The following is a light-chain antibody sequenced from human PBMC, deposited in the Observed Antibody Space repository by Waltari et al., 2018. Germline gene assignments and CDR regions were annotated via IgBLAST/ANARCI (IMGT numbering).Light chain of an antibody. J-gene: IGLJ2*01. Sequence: QSVLTQPPSVSGAPGQRVTISCTGSSSTIGASYDDHWYQQLPGTAPKLLIYGHNTRPSGVPDRFSGSNSGTSASLAITGLQAEDEAYYYCQSYDSSLSGSVFGGGTKLTVL. V-gene: IGLV1-40*01. CDR1: SSTIGASYD. CDR2: GHN. CDR3: QSYDSSLSGSV.